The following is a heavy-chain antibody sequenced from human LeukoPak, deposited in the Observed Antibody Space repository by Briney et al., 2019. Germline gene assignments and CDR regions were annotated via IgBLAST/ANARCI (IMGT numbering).Heavy chain of an antibody. D-gene: IGHD2-15*01. V-gene: IGHV3-21*01. CDR2: ISSSSSYI. CDR1: GFTFSSYS. CDR3: ARDTRYCSGGSCFHYFDY. Sequence: GGSLRLSCAASGFTFSSYSMNWVRQAPGKGLEWVSSISSSSSYIYYADSVKGRFTISRDNAKNSLYLQMNSLRAEDTAVYYCARDTRYCSGGSCFHYFDYWGQGTLVTVSS. J-gene: IGHJ4*02.